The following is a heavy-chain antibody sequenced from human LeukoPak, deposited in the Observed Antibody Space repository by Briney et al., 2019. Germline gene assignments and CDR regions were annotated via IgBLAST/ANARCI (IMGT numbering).Heavy chain of an antibody. J-gene: IGHJ4*02. Sequence: PGGSLRLSCAASGFTFSSYAMSWVRQAPGKGLEWVSGISGSGRNTYYADSVKGRFTISRDNSKNTLYLQMNNLRAEDTAVYYCAKGSGTAEDYWGQGILVTVSS. CDR1: GFTFSSYA. V-gene: IGHV3-23*01. D-gene: IGHD6-25*01. CDR3: AKGSGTAEDY. CDR2: ISGSGRNT.